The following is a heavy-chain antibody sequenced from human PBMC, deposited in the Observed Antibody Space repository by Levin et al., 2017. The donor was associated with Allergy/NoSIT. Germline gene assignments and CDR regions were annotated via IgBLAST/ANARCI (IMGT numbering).Heavy chain of an antibody. CDR1: GFTFSSYG. V-gene: IGHV3-33*01. CDR2: IWYDGSNK. Sequence: PGGSLRLSCAASGFTFSSYGMHWVRQAPGKGLEWVAVIWYDGSNKYYADSVKGRFTISRDNSKNTLYLQMNSLRAEDTAVYYCARGGYCSSTSCYAIKYYFDYWGQGTLVTVSS. CDR3: ARGGYCSSTSCYAIKYYFDY. D-gene: IGHD2-2*01. J-gene: IGHJ4*02.